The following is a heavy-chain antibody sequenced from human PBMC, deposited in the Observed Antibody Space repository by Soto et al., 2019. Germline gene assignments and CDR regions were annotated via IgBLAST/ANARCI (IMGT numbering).Heavy chain of an antibody. J-gene: IGHJ4*02. V-gene: IGHV3-30*03. CDR2: ISHDGSND. Sequence: GGSLRLSCAASGFSFSSYGMHWVRHAPAKGLEWVAFISHDGSNDYYADSVKGRYTISRDNSKNTVYLQMNSLRVEDTAVYYCATDANEYLWEYYFDFWGQGTLVTVSS. D-gene: IGHD3-16*01. CDR3: ATDANEYLWEYYFDF. CDR1: GFSFSSYG.